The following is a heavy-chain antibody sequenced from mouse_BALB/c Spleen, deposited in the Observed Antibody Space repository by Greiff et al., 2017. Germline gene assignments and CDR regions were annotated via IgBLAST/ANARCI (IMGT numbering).Heavy chain of an antibody. J-gene: IGHJ3*01. Sequence: VQLQQSGAELVKPGASVKLSCTASGFNIKDTYMHWVKQRPEQGLEWIGRIDPANGNTKYDPKFQGKATITADTSSNTAYLQLSSLTSEDTAVYDCAREDGSSYGWFAYWGQGTLVTVSA. V-gene: IGHV14-3*02. CDR3: AREDGSSYGWFAY. CDR2: IDPANGNT. CDR1: GFNIKDTY. D-gene: IGHD1-1*01.